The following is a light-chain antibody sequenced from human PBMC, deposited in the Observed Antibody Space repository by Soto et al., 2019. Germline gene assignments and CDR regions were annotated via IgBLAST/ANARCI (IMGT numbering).Light chain of an antibody. CDR1: QSVSSSH. J-gene: IGKJ2*01. V-gene: IGKV3-20*01. CDR2: GAS. Sequence: VLTQSPGTLSLSPGERATLSCRASQSVSSSHLAWYQQKPGQAPRLLIYGASSRATGIPDRFSGSGSGTDFTLTISRLEPEDFSGYYCQQYGSSPYTIGQGTKLEIK. CDR3: QQYGSSPYT.